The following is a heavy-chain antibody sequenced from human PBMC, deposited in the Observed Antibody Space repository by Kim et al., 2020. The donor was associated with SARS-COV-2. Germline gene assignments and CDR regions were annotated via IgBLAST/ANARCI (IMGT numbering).Heavy chain of an antibody. D-gene: IGHD2-2*01. CDR2: IYYSGST. V-gene: IGHV4-61*01. CDR1: GGSVSSGSYY. Sequence: SETLSLTCTVSGGSVSSGSYYWSWIRQPPGKGLEWIGYIYYSGSTNYNPSLKSRVTILVDTSKNQFSLKLSSVTAADTAVYYCGGYCSSTSCSDAFDIWGQGTMVTVSS. J-gene: IGHJ3*02. CDR3: GGYCSSTSCSDAFDI.